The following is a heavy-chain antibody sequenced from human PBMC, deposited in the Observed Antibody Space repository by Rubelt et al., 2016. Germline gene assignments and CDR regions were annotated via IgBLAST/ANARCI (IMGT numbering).Heavy chain of an antibody. D-gene: IGHD3-10*01. Sequence: QVQLQQWGAGLSKPSETLSLTCAVYGGSFSGYYWSWIRQPPGKGLEWIGEINHSGSTNYNPSLKSRVTISVDTSKNQFSLKLSSVTAADTAVYYCARGPNMVRGVISYYFDYWGQGTLVTVSS. CDR1: GGSFSGYY. CDR3: ARGPNMVRGVISYYFDY. V-gene: IGHV4-34*01. CDR2: INHSGST. J-gene: IGHJ4*02.